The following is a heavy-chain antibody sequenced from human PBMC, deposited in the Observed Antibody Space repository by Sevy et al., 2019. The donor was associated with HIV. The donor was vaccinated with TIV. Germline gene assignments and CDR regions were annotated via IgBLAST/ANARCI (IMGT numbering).Heavy chain of an antibody. CDR2: ISGTGGSGDKT. CDR1: GGSISSSSYY. V-gene: IGHV3-23*01. CDR3: ARKYDSSGYFDY. Sequence: ETLSLTCTVSGGSISSSSYYWGWIRQAPGKGLEWVSDISGTGGSGDKTNYADSVKGRFTISRDDSKNSLYLQLNSLRAEDTAIYYCARKYDSSGYFDYWGQGTLVTVSS. J-gene: IGHJ4*02. D-gene: IGHD3-22*01.